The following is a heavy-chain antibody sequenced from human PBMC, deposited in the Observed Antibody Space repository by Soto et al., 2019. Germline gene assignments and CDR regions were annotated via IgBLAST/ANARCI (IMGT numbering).Heavy chain of an antibody. CDR2: IWFDGSDK. V-gene: IGHV3-33*01. D-gene: IGHD2-2*01. CDR1: GFTFSSYG. J-gene: IGHJ3*02. CDR3: ARLYCSSSSCYPVGAFDI. Sequence: GGSLRLSFAASGFTFSSYGMHWVRQAPGKGLEWVALIWFDGSDKYYVDSVKGRFTISRDNSKNTVHLQMNSLRVEDTAVYYCARLYCSSSSCYPVGAFDIRGQGTVVTVSS.